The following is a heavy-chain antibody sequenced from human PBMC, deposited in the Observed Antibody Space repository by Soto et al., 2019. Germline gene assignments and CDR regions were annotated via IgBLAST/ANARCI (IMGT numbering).Heavy chain of an antibody. CDR1: GGSISRYY. J-gene: IGHJ4*02. D-gene: IGHD2-8*01. CDR2: IYYSGST. Sequence: QVQLQESGPGLVKPSETLSLTCTVSGGSISRYYWSWIRQLPGKGLEWIGYIYYSGSTNYNPSLKSRITISVDTSKNQFSLKLSSVTAADTAVYYCARRYAGNFDYWCQGTLVTVSS. CDR3: ARRYAGNFDY. V-gene: IGHV4-59*01.